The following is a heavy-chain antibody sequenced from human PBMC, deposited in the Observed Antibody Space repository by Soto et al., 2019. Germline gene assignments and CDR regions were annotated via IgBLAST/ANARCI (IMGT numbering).Heavy chain of an antibody. V-gene: IGHV3-23*01. CDR2: ISGSGSST. CDR1: GFTFSSYA. D-gene: IGHD4-4*01. Sequence: GGSLRLSCAASGFTFSSYAMSWVRQAPGKGLEWVSTISGSGSSTYYADSVKGRFTISRDNSKKTLYLQVNSLRAEDTAVYYCAKGCRYSNSADNFDSWGQGTLVTVS. CDR3: AKGCRYSNSADNFDS. J-gene: IGHJ4*02.